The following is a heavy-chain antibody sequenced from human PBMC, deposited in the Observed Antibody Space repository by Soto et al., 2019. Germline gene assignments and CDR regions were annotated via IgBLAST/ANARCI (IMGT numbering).Heavy chain of an antibody. CDR1: GYTFTHYY. D-gene: IGHD2-8*01. CDR2: INSSGGST. Sequence: GASVKVSCKASGYTFTHYYIHWVRQAPGQGLEWMGMINSSGGSTSYAQKFQGRLTMTTDTSTNTVYMELSSLRSEDTAVYYCARPPFPGCINAICYPLDFWGQGALVTVSS. V-gene: IGHV1-46*01. J-gene: IGHJ4*02. CDR3: ARPPFPGCINAICYPLDF.